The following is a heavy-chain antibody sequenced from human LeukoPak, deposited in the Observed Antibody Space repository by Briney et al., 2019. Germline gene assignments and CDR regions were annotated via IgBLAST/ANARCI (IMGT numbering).Heavy chain of an antibody. D-gene: IGHD4-23*01. Sequence: GGSLGLSCGASGFIFDRYGMAWVRQAPGRGPEWVSTINENGANTHYADSVKGRFTISRDNSRNTLYLQMDSLRAEDTAVYYCARDFQHDGGQEWGQGTLVTVSS. V-gene: IGHV3-23*01. CDR3: ARDFQHDGGQE. CDR2: INENGANT. J-gene: IGHJ4*02. CDR1: GFIFDRYG.